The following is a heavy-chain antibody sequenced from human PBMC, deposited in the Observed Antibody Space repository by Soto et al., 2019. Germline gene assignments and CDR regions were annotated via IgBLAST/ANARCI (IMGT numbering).Heavy chain of an antibody. V-gene: IGHV1-2*02. Sequence: QFVQSGAEVKKPGASVRVSCKGSGDTFKSYFLIWVRQAPGQGPEWMGWINPNSGATHYAQKFQGRVTMTKDTSISSAYMELTRLTSDDTAVYYCATGTRYRIRWTYYTDYGLDVWGPGTTVIVSS. CDR3: ATGTRYRIRWTYYTDYGLDV. D-gene: IGHD5-12*01. CDR2: INPNSGAT. J-gene: IGHJ6*02. CDR1: GDTFKSYF.